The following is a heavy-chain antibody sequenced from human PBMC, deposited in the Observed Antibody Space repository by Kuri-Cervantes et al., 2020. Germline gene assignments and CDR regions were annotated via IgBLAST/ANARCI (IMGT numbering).Heavy chain of an antibody. Sequence: GGSLRLSCAASGFTFSSYSMSWVRQAPGKGLEWVSSISSSSSYIYYADSVKGRFTISRDNSKNTLYLQMNSLRAEDTAVYYCAKDMVLVPAALTYYYYYGMDVWGQGTTVTVSS. D-gene: IGHD2-2*01. CDR3: AKDMVLVPAALTYYYYYGMDV. CDR1: GFTFSSYS. CDR2: ISSSSSYI. V-gene: IGHV3-21*04. J-gene: IGHJ6*02.